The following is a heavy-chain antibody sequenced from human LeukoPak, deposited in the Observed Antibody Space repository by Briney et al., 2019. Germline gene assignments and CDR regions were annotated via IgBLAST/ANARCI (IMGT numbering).Heavy chain of an antibody. V-gene: IGHV1-18*01. J-gene: IGHJ4*02. D-gene: IGHD2-2*01. Sequence: APVTVSCKASGHSFTSYALSWVRQAPGQGLEWMGWISGYNGNTNYAQKFQGRLTLTTDISTNTAYMELRSLRSDDTAIYYCVSNYFDFWGQGTLITVSS. CDR2: ISGYNGNT. CDR3: VSNYFDF. CDR1: GHSFTSYA.